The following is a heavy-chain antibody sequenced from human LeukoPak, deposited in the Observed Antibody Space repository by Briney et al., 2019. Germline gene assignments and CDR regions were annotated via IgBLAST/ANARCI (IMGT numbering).Heavy chain of an antibody. CDR2: IYYSGST. Sequence: SETLSLTCTVCGGSLSTSRYYWGWIRQPPGKGLEWIGSIYYSGSTYYNPSRKSRVTISVDTSKNQFSLKLSLVTDADTAVYYCARHSSVLPFDYWGQGTLVAVSS. CDR1: GGSLSTSRYY. V-gene: IGHV4-39*01. D-gene: IGHD3-10*01. CDR3: ARHSSVLPFDY. J-gene: IGHJ4*02.